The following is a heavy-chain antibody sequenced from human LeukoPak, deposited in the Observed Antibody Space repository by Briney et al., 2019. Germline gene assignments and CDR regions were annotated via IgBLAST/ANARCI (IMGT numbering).Heavy chain of an antibody. D-gene: IGHD3-10*01. V-gene: IGHV4-34*01. CDR1: GGSFSGYY. J-gene: IGHJ4*02. Sequence: PSETLSLTCAVYGGSFSGYYWSWIRQPPGKGLEWIGEINHSGSTNYNPSLKSRAIISVDTSKNQFSLKLSSVTAADTAVYYCATSGVRGVIIPSFDYWGQGTLVTVSS. CDR2: INHSGST. CDR3: ATSGVRGVIIPSFDY.